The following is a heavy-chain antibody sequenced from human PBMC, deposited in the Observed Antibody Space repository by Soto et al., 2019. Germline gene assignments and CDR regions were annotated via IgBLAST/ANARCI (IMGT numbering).Heavy chain of an antibody. CDR2: ITGSGTSI. Sequence: PGGSLRLSCAASGFLFSSYAMTWVRQAPGKGLEWISVITGSGTSIYYADSVKGRFTISRDNAKNSLYLQMNSLRAEDTAVYYCARAWTIVAPWMDFWGQGTLVTVSS. CDR3: ARAWTIVAPWMDF. D-gene: IGHD5-12*01. CDR1: GFLFSSYA. V-gene: IGHV3-23*01. J-gene: IGHJ4*02.